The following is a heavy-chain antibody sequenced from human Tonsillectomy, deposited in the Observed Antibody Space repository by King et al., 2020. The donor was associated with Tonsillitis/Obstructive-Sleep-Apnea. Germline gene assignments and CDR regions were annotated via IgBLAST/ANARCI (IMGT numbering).Heavy chain of an antibody. J-gene: IGHJ4*02. CDR1: GFTFSSFV. Sequence: VQLVESGGGVVQPGRSLRLSCAASGFTFSSFVMHWVRQAPGKGLGWVAVISYDGTNKYYADSVMGRFTISRDNSKSTLYLQMNSLRAEDTAVYYCAKEVGRYSSSFYWGQGTLVTVSS. V-gene: IGHV3-30*18. D-gene: IGHD6-6*01. CDR2: ISYDGTNK. CDR3: AKEVGRYSSSFY.